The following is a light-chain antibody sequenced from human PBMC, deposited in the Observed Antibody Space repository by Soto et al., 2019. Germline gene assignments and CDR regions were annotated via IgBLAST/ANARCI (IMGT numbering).Light chain of an antibody. Sequence: QSVLTQPASVSGSPGQSITISCTGTSSDVGGYNYVSWYQQHPGKAPKLMIYEVSNRPTGVSNRFSGSKSGNTASLTISGLQAEDEADYYCSSYISRSTGVFGTGTKLTVL. CDR3: SSYISRSTGV. CDR1: SSDVGGYNY. J-gene: IGLJ1*01. CDR2: EVS. V-gene: IGLV2-14*01.